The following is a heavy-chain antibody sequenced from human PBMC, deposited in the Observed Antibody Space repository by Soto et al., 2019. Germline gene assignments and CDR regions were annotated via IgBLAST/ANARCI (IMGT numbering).Heavy chain of an antibody. CDR1: GGTFSSYA. CDR3: ARGQELEQGNYYYGMDV. J-gene: IGHJ6*02. CDR2: IIPIFGTA. Sequence: ASVKVSCKASGGTFSSYAISWVRQAPGQGLEWMGGIIPIFGTANYAQKFQGRVTITADESTSTAYMELSSLRSEDTAVYYCARGQELEQGNYYYGMDVWGQGTTVTVSS. D-gene: IGHD1-1*01. V-gene: IGHV1-69*13.